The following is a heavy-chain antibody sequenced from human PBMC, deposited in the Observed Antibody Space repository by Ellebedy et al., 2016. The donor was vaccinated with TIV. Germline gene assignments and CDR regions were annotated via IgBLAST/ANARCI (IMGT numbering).Heavy chain of an antibody. V-gene: IGHV3-30-3*01. J-gene: IGHJ3*02. CDR1: GFTFSSSL. CDR2: ISYDGTNK. Sequence: SLKISCEASGFTFSSSLMHWVRQAPGKGLEWVAIISYDGTNKYYAESVKGRFTISRDNSKNTLYLQVNSLRPEDTSMYYCARGGFVDTYAFDIWGQGTMVTVSS. D-gene: IGHD3/OR15-3a*01. CDR3: ARGGFVDTYAFDI.